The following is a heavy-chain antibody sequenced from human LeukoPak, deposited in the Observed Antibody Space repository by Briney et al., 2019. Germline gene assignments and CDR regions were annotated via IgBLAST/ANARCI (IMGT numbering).Heavy chain of an antibody. CDR2: ISAYIHNT. V-gene: IGHV1-18*01. J-gene: IGHJ1*01. CDR3: ARAPSYYYDSSGYFYPRANPAENPHYFQH. CDR1: GSTFTSYG. Sequence: ASVKVSCKASGSTFTSYGISWVRQSPGQRLECMGWISAYIHNTNYPQTLQRRVTMTTDTSTSTAYMELRSLRSDDTAVYYCARAPSYYYDSSGYFYPRANPAENPHYFQHWGQGTLVTVSS. D-gene: IGHD3-22*01.